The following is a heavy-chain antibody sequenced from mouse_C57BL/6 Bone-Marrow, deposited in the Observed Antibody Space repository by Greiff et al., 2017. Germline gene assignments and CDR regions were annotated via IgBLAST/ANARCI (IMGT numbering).Heavy chain of an antibody. CDR3: ARSRYGSGYEGWYFDV. Sequence: QVHLKQPGAELVKPGASVKMSCKASGYTFTSYWITWVKQRPGQGLEWIGDIYPGSGSTNYNEKFKSKATLTVDTSSSTAYMQLSSLTSEDSAVYYCARSRYGSGYEGWYFDVWGTGTTVTVSS. V-gene: IGHV1-55*01. CDR1: GYTFTSYW. CDR2: IYPGSGST. D-gene: IGHD1-1*01. J-gene: IGHJ1*03.